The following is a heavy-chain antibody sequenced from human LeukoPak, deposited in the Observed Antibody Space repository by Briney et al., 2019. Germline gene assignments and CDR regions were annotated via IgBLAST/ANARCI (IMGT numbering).Heavy chain of an antibody. CDR3: ARGPKDSSGYQFDY. D-gene: IGHD3-22*01. CDR2: IYYSGST. CDR1: GGSISSSSYY. V-gene: IGHV4-39*01. J-gene: IGHJ4*02. Sequence: SETLSLTCTVSGGSISSSSYYWGWIRQPPGKGLEWIGSIYYSGSTYYNPSLKSRVPIYVDTSKNQFSLKLSSVTAADTAVYYCARGPKDSSGYQFDYWGQGTLVTVSS.